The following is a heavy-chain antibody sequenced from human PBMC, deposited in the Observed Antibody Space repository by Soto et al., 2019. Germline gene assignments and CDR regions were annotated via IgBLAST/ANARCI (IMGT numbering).Heavy chain of an antibody. D-gene: IGHD6-19*01. CDR2: IWYDGGNK. Sequence: QVQLVEPGGGVVQPGRSLRLSCAASGFNFSSYVMHWVRQAPGKGLEWVAVIWYDGGNKYYADSVKGRFTISRYNSKNIRYLELISLRAEETVVYYCARDGQWLHRDRRRSSYDFDYWGQGTLVTVSS. J-gene: IGHJ4*02. CDR3: ARDGQWLHRDRRRSSYDFDY. V-gene: IGHV3-33*01. CDR1: GFNFSSYV.